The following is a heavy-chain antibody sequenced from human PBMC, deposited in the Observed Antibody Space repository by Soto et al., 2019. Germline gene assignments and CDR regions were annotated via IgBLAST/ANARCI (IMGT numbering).Heavy chain of an antibody. CDR1: GGSISSSSHY. Sequence: QLQLQESGPGLVKPSETLSLTCTVSGGSISSSSHYWGLIRQPPGKGLEWIGSIYYSGSTYYNPSLKSRVTISVDTSKYQFSLKLSSVTAADTAVYYCATLWFGEGNYWGQGTLVTVSS. J-gene: IGHJ4*02. CDR3: ATLWFGEGNY. D-gene: IGHD3-10*01. V-gene: IGHV4-39*01. CDR2: IYYSGST.